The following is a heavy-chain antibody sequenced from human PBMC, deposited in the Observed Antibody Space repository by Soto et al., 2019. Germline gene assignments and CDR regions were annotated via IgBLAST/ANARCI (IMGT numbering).Heavy chain of an antibody. D-gene: IGHD3-22*01. Sequence: NPSETLYLTCTVSGDSMSSYYWSWIRQPPGKGLEWIGYIYYSGSTNYNPSLKSRVTISVDTSKNQFSLKLSSVTAADTAVYYCARVGLVYYYDSSAQYYFDYWGQGTLVTVSS. CDR2: IYYSGST. CDR3: ARVGLVYYYDSSAQYYFDY. CDR1: GDSMSSYY. J-gene: IGHJ4*02. V-gene: IGHV4-59*01.